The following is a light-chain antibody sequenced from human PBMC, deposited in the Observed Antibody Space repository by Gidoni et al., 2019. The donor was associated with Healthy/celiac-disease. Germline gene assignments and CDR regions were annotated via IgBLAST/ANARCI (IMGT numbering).Light chain of an antibody. CDR3: QQYGSSPGT. J-gene: IGKJ2*01. CDR1: QRVSSSY. CDR2: GAS. V-gene: IGKV3-20*01. Sequence: VLTQSPGTLSLSPGERATLSCRASQRVSSSYLAWYQQKPGQAPRLLIYGASSRATGIPDRFSGSGSGTDFTLTISRLEPEDVAVYYCQQYGSSPGTFXQXTKLEIK.